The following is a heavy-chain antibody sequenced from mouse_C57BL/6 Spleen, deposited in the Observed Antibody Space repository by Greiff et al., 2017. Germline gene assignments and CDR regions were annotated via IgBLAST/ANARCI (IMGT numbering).Heavy chain of an antibody. CDR1: GYTFTDYY. D-gene: IGHD1-1*01. Sequence: EVQLQQSGPELVKPGASVKISCKASGYTFTDYYMNWVKQSHGKSLEWIGDINPNTGGTSYNQKFKGKATLTVDKSSSTAYMELRSLTSEDSAVYYCALYYYGTAYYFDYWGQGTTLTVSS. CDR2: INPNTGGT. CDR3: ALYYYGTAYYFDY. J-gene: IGHJ2*01. V-gene: IGHV1-26*01.